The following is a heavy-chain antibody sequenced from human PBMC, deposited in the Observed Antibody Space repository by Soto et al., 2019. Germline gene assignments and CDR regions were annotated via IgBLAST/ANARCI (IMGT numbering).Heavy chain of an antibody. D-gene: IGHD4-17*01. J-gene: IGHJ4*02. Sequence: QITLKESGPTLVKPTQTLTLTCTFSGFSLSTSGVGVGWIRQPPGKALEWLAVIYWDDSYHYSPSLRSRLTITKDTSKNQVVLTMTNMDPVDTATYYSAHKGYGDSPLDYWGQGTLVTVSS. CDR1: GFSLSTSGVG. CDR2: IYWDDSY. CDR3: AHKGYGDSPLDY. V-gene: IGHV2-5*02.